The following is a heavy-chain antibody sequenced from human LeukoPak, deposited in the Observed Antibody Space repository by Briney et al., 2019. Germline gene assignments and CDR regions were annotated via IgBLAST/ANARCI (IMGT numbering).Heavy chain of an antibody. Sequence: GASVKVSCKASGYTFTSYGISWVRQAPGQGLEWMGWISAYNGNTNYAQKLQGRVTMTTDTSTSTAYMELRSLRSDDTAVYYCATSIAAAGSTFFDYWGRGTLVTVSS. V-gene: IGHV1-18*01. D-gene: IGHD6-13*01. CDR1: GYTFTSYG. CDR3: ATSIAAAGSTFFDY. J-gene: IGHJ4*02. CDR2: ISAYNGNT.